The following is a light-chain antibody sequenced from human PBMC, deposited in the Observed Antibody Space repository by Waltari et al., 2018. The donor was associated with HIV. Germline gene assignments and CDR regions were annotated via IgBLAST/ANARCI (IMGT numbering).Light chain of an antibody. CDR1: SRDVGVYAY. J-gene: IGLJ1*01. CDR2: EVS. CDR3: SSHAGSNNYV. V-gene: IGLV2-8*01. Sequence: QSALTQPPSASGSPAQPVPLSSSGTSRDVGVYAYVSWYQQHTGKAPKLMIYEVSKRPSGVPDRCSGSKSGNTASLTVSGLQAEDEADYCCSSHAGSNNYVFGTGTKVTVL.